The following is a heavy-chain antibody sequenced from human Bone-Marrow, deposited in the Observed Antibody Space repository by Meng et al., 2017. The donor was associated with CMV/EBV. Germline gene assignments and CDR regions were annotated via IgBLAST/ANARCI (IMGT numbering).Heavy chain of an antibody. D-gene: IGHD3-22*01. CDR3: ATPPGDYYDSSGYFS. Sequence: GESLKISCAASGFTFSSYAMSWVRQAPGKGLEWVSAISGSGGSTYYADSVKGRFTISRDNAKNSLYLQMNSLRAEYTAVYYCATPPGDYYDSSGYFSWGQGTLVTVSS. V-gene: IGHV3-23*01. J-gene: IGHJ4*02. CDR2: ISGSGGST. CDR1: GFTFSSYA.